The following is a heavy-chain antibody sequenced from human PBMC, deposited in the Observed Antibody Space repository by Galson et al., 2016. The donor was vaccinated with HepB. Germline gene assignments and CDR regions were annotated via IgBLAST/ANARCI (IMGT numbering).Heavy chain of an antibody. CDR1: GFSFSSYD. D-gene: IGHD3-3*01. Sequence: SLRLSCAASGFSFSSYDMNWVRQPPGKGLEWVSIISANGEAAYYTDSVQGRFTISRDNSRNTLFLEVNSLRAEDTAVYYCARPADLALGNFWFIYGMDVWGQGTTVTVSS. CDR2: ISANGEAA. CDR3: ARPADLALGNFWFIYGMDV. J-gene: IGHJ6*02. V-gene: IGHV3-23*01.